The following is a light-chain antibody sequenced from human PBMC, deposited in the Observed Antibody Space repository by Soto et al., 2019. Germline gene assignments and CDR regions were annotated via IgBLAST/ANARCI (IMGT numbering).Light chain of an antibody. Sequence: EIVLTQSPGTLSLSPGEIATLSYRASQTVRNNYLAWYQQKPGQAPRLLIYDASSRATGIPDRFSGGGSGTDFTLTISRLEPEDFAVYYCQQFSSYPLTCGGGTKVDIK. J-gene: IGKJ4*01. CDR2: DAS. V-gene: IGKV3-20*01. CDR3: QQFSSYPLT. CDR1: QTVRNNY.